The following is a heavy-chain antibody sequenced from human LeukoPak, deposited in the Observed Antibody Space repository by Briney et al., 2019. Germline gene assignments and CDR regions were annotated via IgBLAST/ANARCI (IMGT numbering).Heavy chain of an antibody. CDR1: GYTFTSYD. V-gene: IGHV1-8*01. CDR3: ARGLIVVVAATPRRYFDL. Sequence: GASVKVSCKASGYTFTSYDINWVRQATGQGLEWMGWMNPNSGNTGYAQKFQGRVTMTRNTSISTAYMELSSLRSEDTAVYYCARGLIVVVAATPRRYFDLWGRGTLVTVSS. J-gene: IGHJ2*01. CDR2: MNPNSGNT. D-gene: IGHD2-15*01.